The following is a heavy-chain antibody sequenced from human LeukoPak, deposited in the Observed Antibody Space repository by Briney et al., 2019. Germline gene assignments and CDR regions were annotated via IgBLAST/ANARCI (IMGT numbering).Heavy chain of an antibody. CDR2: ISYSSTTI. V-gene: IGHV3-11*01. Sequence: GGSLRLSCAASGFTFSDYYMSWIRQAPGKGLEWVSYISYSSTTIYYPDSVKGRFTISRDNAKNSLYLQMNSLGAEDTAVYYCTRRRSRAAANDWGQGTLVTVSS. D-gene: IGHD2-2*01. CDR3: TRRRSRAAAND. J-gene: IGHJ4*02. CDR1: GFTFSDYY.